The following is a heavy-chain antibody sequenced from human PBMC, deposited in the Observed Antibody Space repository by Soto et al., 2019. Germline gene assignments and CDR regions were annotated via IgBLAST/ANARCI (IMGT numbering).Heavy chain of an antibody. CDR2: ISSSSSTI. Sequence: EVQLVESGGGLVQPGGSLRLSCAASGFTFSSYSMNWVRQAPGKGLEWVSHISSSSSTIYYADSVKGRFTISRDNAKNSLYXXXNSLXXEDXAVYXXAXXXXMIMXGGVIAYYWGQGTLVTVSS. D-gene: IGHD3-16*02. V-gene: IGHV3-48*01. J-gene: IGHJ4*02. CDR3: AXXXXMIMXGGVIAYY. CDR1: GFTFSSYS.